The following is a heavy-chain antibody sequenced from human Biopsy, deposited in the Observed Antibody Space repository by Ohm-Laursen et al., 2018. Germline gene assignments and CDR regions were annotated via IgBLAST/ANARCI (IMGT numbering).Heavy chain of an antibody. CDR3: ATKLTGYFHH. CDR1: GGTFSNYG. V-gene: IGHV1-69*06. J-gene: IGHJ1*01. CDR2: NIPILGTG. D-gene: IGHD3-9*01. Sequence: SSVKVSCKAPGGTFSNYGVNWVRQAPGQGLEWLGGNIPILGTGNYAQKFQDRVTVGADTSTSTATMELRSLRSDDTAVYYCATKLTGYFHHWGQGTLVIVFS.